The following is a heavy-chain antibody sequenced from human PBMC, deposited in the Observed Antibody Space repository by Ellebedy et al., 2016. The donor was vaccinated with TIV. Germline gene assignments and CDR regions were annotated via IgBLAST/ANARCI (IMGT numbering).Heavy chain of an antibody. J-gene: IGHJ4*02. CDR3: TRVWSSGRHDY. D-gene: IGHD1-26*01. CDR1: GFTFGDNA. Sequence: PGGSLRLSCTASGFTFGDNAMSWFRQAPGKGLEWVGFIRRKVHGGTTEYAAAARGRFTISRDDSKSIAYLQMNNLQIEDTGIYYCTRVWSSGRHDYWGQGTLVTVSS. V-gene: IGHV3-49*03. CDR2: IRRKVHGGTT.